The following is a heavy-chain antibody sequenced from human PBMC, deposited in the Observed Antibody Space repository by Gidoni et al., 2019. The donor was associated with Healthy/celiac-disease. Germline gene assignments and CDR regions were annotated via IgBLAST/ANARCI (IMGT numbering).Heavy chain of an antibody. D-gene: IGHD6-6*01. V-gene: IGHV4-38-2*02. CDR2: IYHSGST. J-gene: IGHJ6*02. Sequence: QVQLQESGPGLVKPSETLSLTCTVSGYSISSGYYWGWIRQPPGKGLEWIGSIYHSGSTYYNPSLKSRVTISVDTSKNQFSLKLSSVTAADTAVYYCAIIAARERYYYYGMDVWGQGTTVTVSS. CDR3: AIIAARERYYYYGMDV. CDR1: GYSISSGYY.